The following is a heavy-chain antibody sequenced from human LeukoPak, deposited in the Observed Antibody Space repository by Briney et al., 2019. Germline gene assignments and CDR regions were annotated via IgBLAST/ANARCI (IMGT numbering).Heavy chain of an antibody. J-gene: IGHJ4*02. V-gene: IGHV3-30*18. D-gene: IGHD6-13*01. CDR3: AKDLLKEAAALEYYCDY. CDR1: GFTFSSYG. Sequence: GGSLRLFCAASGFTFSSYGMHWVRQAPGKGLEWVAVISYDGSNKYYADSVKGRFTISRDNSKNTLYLQMNSLRAEDTAVYYCAKDLLKEAAALEYYCDYWGQGTLVTVSS. CDR2: ISYDGSNK.